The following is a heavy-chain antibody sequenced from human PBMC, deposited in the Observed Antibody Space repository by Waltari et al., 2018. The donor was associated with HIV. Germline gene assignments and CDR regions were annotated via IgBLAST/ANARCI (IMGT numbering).Heavy chain of an antibody. J-gene: IGHJ1*01. V-gene: IGHV3-49*03. CDR1: GFNMAQSD. D-gene: IGHD2-2*01. Sequence: EVRLQEPVGGVVPPGRSLRLTCVTSGFNMAQSDLRWFRQSPGKAPEWVGFIRSLSYGGTSDYAASTKGRVIISRDDSQSVVYLDVTSLKTEDTGVYYCVRDSLPKCAAGSCYRKWGQGT. CDR2: IRSLSYGGTS. CDR3: VRDSLPKCAAGSCYRK.